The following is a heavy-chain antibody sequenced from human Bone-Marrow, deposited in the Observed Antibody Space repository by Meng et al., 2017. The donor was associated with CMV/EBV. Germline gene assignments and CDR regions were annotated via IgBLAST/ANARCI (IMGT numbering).Heavy chain of an antibody. D-gene: IGHD6-13*01. CDR2: IRSKAYGGTT. CDR1: GFTFGDYA. Sequence: GGSLRLSCTASGFTFGDYAMSWVRQAPGKGLEWVGFIRSKAYGGTTEYAASVKGRFTISRDDSKSIAYLQMNSLKTEDTAVYYCTREDSSPPYYYYGMDVWGQGTMVTVSS. J-gene: IGHJ6*01. CDR3: TREDSSPPYYYYGMDV. V-gene: IGHV3-49*04.